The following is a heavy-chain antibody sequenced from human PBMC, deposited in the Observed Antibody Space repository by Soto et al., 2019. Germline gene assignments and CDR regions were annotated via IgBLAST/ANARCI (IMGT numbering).Heavy chain of an antibody. CDR3: ARTAHTVPYGMDV. Sequence: SVKVSCKASGGTFSSYTTSWVRQAPGQGLEWMGRIIPIFGTANYAQKFQGRVTITADESTSTAYMELSSLRSEDTAVYYCARTAHTVPYGMDVWGQGTTVTVSS. D-gene: IGHD4-4*01. J-gene: IGHJ6*02. CDR2: IIPIFGTA. CDR1: GGTFSSYT. V-gene: IGHV1-69*13.